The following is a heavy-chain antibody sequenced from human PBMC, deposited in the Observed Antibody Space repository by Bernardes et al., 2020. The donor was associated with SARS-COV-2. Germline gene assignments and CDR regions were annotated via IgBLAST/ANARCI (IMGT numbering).Heavy chain of an antibody. J-gene: IGHJ4*02. CDR1: GFTFSSYA. CDR2: ISGSGGST. CDR3: ATLGGRYSYGYLGHPMYYFGY. D-gene: IGHD5-18*01. Sequence: VGSLRLSCTASGFTFSSYAMRWVRQAPGKGLEWVSAISGSGGSTYYADSVKGRFTISRDNSKNTLYLQMNSLRAEDTAVYYCATLGGRYSYGYLGHPMYYFGYWGQGTRVTVSS. V-gene: IGHV3-23*01.